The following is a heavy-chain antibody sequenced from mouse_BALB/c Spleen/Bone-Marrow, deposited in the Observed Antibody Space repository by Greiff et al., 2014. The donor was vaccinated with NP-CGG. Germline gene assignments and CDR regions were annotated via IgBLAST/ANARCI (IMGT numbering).Heavy chain of an antibody. J-gene: IGHJ4*01. CDR3: ARLIYGSSYIVDF. V-gene: IGHV1S81*02. D-gene: IGHD1-1*01. CDR1: GYTFTGYW. CDR2: INPSNGRT. Sequence: VQLQQSGAALLKPRASVKLSCKASGYTFTGYWMHWVTQRPGQGLEWIGEINPSNGRTNYNEKFKSMATLTVDKSSSTAYMRLSSLTSEDSAAFYCARLIYGSSYIVDFWGQGTSVTVSS.